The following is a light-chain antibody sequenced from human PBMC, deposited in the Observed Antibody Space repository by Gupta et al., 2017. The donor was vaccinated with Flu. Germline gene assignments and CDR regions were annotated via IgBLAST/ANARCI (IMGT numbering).Light chain of an antibody. CDR2: DTS. V-gene: IGKV3-11*01. CDR3: QHRSNWLIT. CDR1: QSFSNY. Sequence: EILLTQSPATLSLSPGERATLSCRASQSFSNYLAWYKKKPGQAPRLHIYDTSSGAAGIPARFSGSGSGTDFTLTISSLESEDFAVYYCQHRSNWLITFGQGTRLEIK. J-gene: IGKJ5*01.